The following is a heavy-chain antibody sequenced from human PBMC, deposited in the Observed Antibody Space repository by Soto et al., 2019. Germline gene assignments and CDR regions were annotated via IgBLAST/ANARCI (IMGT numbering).Heavy chain of an antibody. Sequence: QVQLQESGPGLVKPSQTLSLTCTVSGGSISSGGYYWSWIRQHPGKGLEWIGYIYYNGDTYYNPSLKSRVSISIDTSKNQFSLRLTSVTAADTAVYYCARSHRDNWGSPDYSDYWGQGTLVTVSS. CDR3: ARSHRDNWGSPDYSDY. J-gene: IGHJ4*02. D-gene: IGHD7-27*01. CDR2: IYYNGDT. V-gene: IGHV4-31*03. CDR1: GGSISSGGYY.